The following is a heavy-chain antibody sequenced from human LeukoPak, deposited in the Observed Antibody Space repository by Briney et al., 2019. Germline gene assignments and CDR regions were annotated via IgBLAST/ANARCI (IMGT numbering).Heavy chain of an antibody. CDR2: INHSGST. Sequence: SESLSLTCAVYGGSFSGYYWSWIRQPPGKGLEWIGEINHSGSTNYNPSLKSRVTISVDTSKHQFSLKLSSVTAADTAVYYCARVDDNPSSTSLGGMDVWGQGTTVTVSS. J-gene: IGHJ6*02. D-gene: IGHD2-2*01. CDR3: ARVDDNPSSTSLGGMDV. V-gene: IGHV4-34*01. CDR1: GGSFSGYY.